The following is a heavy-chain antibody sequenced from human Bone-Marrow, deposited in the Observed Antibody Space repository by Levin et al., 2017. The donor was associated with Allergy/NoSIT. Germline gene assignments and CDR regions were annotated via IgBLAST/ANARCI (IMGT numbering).Heavy chain of an antibody. J-gene: IGHJ4*02. CDR1: GYTLSHLA. V-gene: IGHV1-24*01. CDR2: FDPEDGES. Sequence: GESLKISCKVSGYTLSHLAMHWVRQAPGKGLEWMGLFDPEDGESVYAQKFQGRVTMTEDTSTDTAYMELSSLRSEDTAIYYCATDLFAYGSETTYSWGQGTLVTVSS. CDR3: ATDLFAYGSETTYS. D-gene: IGHD3-10*01.